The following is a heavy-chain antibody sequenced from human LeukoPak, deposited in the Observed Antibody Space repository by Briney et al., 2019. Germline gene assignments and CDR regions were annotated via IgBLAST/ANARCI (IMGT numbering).Heavy chain of an antibody. V-gene: IGHV1-69*05. Sequence: SVKVSCKASGGTFSSYAISWVRQAPGQGLEWMGGVIPIFGTANYAQKFQGRVTITTDESTSTAYMELSSLRSEDTAVYYCASRFPAAGAFDIWGQGTMVTVSS. J-gene: IGHJ3*02. CDR3: ASRFPAAGAFDI. D-gene: IGHD3-3*01. CDR2: VIPIFGTA. CDR1: GGTFSSYA.